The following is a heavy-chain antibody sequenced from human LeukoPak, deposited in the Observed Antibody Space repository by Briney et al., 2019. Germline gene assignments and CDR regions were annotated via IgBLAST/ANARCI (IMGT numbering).Heavy chain of an antibody. CDR3: ARHKVAYGGNLFDQ. D-gene: IGHD4-17*01. V-gene: IGHV4-39*01. CDR2: IYYSGST. J-gene: IGHJ4*02. Sequence: SETLSLTCTVSGGSISSSSYYWGWIRQPPGKGLEWIGSIYYSGSTYYNPSLKSRVTISVDTSKNQFSLKLSSVTAADTAVYYCARHKVAYGGNLFDQWGQGTLVTVSS. CDR1: GGSISSSSYY.